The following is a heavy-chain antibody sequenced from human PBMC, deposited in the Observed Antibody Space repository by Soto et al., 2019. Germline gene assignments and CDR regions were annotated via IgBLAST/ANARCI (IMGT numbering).Heavy chain of an antibody. CDR1: SDSIAGENW. CDR3: ARVFSSGSGWMYYFDF. J-gene: IGHJ4*02. V-gene: IGHV4-4*02. Sequence: QVQLQESGPGLVKPSETLSLTCTVSSDSIAGENWWSWVRQPPGMGLEWIGEIFHTRGTNYNPSLKSRFTMEVDKSKNQFSLKLISATAAETAVYYCARVFSSGSGWMYYFDFWGQGTLVSVSS. CDR2: IFHTRGT. D-gene: IGHD6-25*01.